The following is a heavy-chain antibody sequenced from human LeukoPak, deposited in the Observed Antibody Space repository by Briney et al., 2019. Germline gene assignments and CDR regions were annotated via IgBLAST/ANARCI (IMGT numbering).Heavy chain of an antibody. CDR3: AKGGGWLYYFDY. CDR2: ISGSDGST. D-gene: IGHD5-24*01. Sequence: GGSLRLSCAASGFTFSSYAMSWVRQAPGKGLEWVSGISGSDGSTYYADSVKGRFTISRDDSKNTLYLRINSLRAEDTAVYYCAKGGGWLYYFDYWGQGTLVTVSS. J-gene: IGHJ4*02. V-gene: IGHV3-23*01. CDR1: GFTFSSYA.